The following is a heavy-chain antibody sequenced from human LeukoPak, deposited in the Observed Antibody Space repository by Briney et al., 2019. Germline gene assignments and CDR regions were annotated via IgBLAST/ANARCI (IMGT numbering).Heavy chain of an antibody. CDR1: GGTFSSYA. V-gene: IGHV1-69*05. Sequence: SVKVPCKASGGTFSSYAISWVRQAPGQGLEWMGRIIPIFGTANYAQKFQGRVTITTDESTSTAYMELSSLRSEDTAVYYCARDRIVVVTAIPYAFDIWGQGTMVTVSS. CDR3: ARDRIVVVTAIPYAFDI. J-gene: IGHJ3*02. CDR2: IIPIFGTA. D-gene: IGHD2-21*02.